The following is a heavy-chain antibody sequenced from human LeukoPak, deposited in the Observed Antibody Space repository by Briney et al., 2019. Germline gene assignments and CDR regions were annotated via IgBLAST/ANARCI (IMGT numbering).Heavy chain of an antibody. D-gene: IGHD4-17*01. V-gene: IGHV3-74*01. CDR2: IDFDGIRT. J-gene: IGHJ4*02. CDR1: EFTFSNDW. CDR3: ARVSHGDDSGF. Sequence: PGGSLRLSCAASEFTFSNDWMHWVRQAPGKGLVWVSRIDFDGIRTNYANSVKGRFTISRDNAKNTLYLQMNSLRAEDTAVYYCARVSHGDDSGFWGQGTLVTVSS.